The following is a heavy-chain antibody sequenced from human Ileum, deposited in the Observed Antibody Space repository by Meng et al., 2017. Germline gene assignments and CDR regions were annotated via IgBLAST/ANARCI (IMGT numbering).Heavy chain of an antibody. V-gene: IGHV3-48*03. J-gene: IGHJ4*02. CDR3: AREGGDSSDPCDY. D-gene: IGHD2-21*01. Sequence: GESLKISCAASGFTFSSYEMNWVRQAPGKGLEWLSYISSSGGTMYYADSVKGRFTISRDNAKNSLYLQMNSLRAEDTAVYYCAREGGDSSDPCDYWGQGTLVTVSS. CDR2: ISSSGGTM. CDR1: GFTFSSYE.